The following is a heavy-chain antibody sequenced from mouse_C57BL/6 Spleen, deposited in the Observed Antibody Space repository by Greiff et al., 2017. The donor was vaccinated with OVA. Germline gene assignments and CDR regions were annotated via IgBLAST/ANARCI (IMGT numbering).Heavy chain of an antibody. J-gene: IGHJ2*01. V-gene: IGHV3-6*01. Sequence: DVKLVESGPGLVKPSQSLSLTCSVTGYSFTRGYYWNWIRQFPGNNLECMGYISYDGSNNYNPSLKNRISITRDASKNQFSLKLKSVTTEDTATYDCAGGDYDGSFFDYWGQGTTLTVSS. CDR1: GYSFTRGYY. CDR3: AGGDYDGSFFDY. CDR2: ISYDGSN. D-gene: IGHD1-1*01.